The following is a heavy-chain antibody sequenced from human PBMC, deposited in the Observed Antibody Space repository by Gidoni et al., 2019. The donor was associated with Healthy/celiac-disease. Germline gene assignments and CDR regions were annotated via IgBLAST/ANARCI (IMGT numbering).Heavy chain of an antibody. D-gene: IGHD2-15*01. CDR2: IYYSGST. Sequence: QVQLQESGPGLVKPSETLSLTCTVSGGSISSYYWSWIRQPPGKGLEWIGYIYYSGSTNYNPSLKSRVTISVDTSKNQFSLKLSSVTAADTAVYYCAREGYCSGGSCYKDAFDIWGQGTMVTVSS. V-gene: IGHV4-59*01. CDR3: AREGYCSGGSCYKDAFDI. CDR1: GGSISSYY. J-gene: IGHJ3*02.